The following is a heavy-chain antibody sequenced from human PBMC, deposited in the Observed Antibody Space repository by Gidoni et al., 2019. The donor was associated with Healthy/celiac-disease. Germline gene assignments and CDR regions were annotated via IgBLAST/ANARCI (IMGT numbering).Heavy chain of an antibody. V-gene: IGHV3-64*01. CDR2: ISSNGGST. Sequence: EVQLVESGGGLVQPGGSLRLSCAASGFTFSNYAMHWVRQAPGKGLEYVSGISSNGGSTYYANSVKGRFTISRDNSKNTLYLQMGSLRAEDMAVYYCARASGVSDAFDIWGQGTMVTVSS. CDR1: GFTFSNYA. CDR3: ARASGVSDAFDI. D-gene: IGHD3-10*01. J-gene: IGHJ3*02.